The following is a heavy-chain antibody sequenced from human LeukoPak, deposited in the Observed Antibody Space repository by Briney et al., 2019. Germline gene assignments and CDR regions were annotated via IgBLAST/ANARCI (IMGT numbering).Heavy chain of an antibody. CDR1: GGSISSGGYY. CDR3: ARVAVVAARGSWFDP. J-gene: IGHJ5*02. V-gene: IGHV4-31*03. Sequence: SETLSLTCTVSGGSISSGGYYWSWLRQHPGKGLDWIGYIYYSGSTYYNPSLKSRVIISVDTSKNQFSLKLSSVTAADTAVYYCARVAVVAARGSWFDPWGQGTLVTVSS. D-gene: IGHD2-15*01. CDR2: IYYSGST.